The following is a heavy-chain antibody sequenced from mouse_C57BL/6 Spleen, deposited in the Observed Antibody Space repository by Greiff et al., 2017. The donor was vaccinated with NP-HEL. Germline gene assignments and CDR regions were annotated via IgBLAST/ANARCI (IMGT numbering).Heavy chain of an antibody. CDR3: ARRIYYYGSSYGYFDY. V-gene: IGHV1-55*01. Sequence: QVQLQQPGAELVKPGASVKMSCKASGYTFTSYWITWVKQRPGQGLEWIGDIYPGSGSTNYNEKFKSKATLTVDTSSSTAYMQLSSLTSEDSAVYYCARRIYYYGSSYGYFDYWGQGTTLTVSS. CDR2: IYPGSGST. CDR1: GYTFTSYW. D-gene: IGHD1-1*01. J-gene: IGHJ2*01.